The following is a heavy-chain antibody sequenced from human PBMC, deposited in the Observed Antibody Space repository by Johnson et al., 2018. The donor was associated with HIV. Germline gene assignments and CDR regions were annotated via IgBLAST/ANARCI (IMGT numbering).Heavy chain of an antibody. CDR3: AKDRIGLTMVPRAFDF. CDR1: GFSVSSNY. D-gene: IGHD3-10*01. CDR2: LFSGGDT. Sequence: VQLVESGGGVVQPGGSLRLSCAASGFSVSSNYMTWVRQAPGKGLEWVSVLFSGGDTYYADSVRGRFTISRDNSKNTLYLQMNSLRAEDTAVYYCAKDRIGLTMVPRAFDFWGQGTMVTVSS. V-gene: IGHV3-66*01. J-gene: IGHJ3*01.